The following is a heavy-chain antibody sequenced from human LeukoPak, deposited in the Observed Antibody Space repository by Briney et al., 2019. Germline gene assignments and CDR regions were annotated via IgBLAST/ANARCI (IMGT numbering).Heavy chain of an antibody. J-gene: IGHJ5*02. CDR2: IYSSRST. CDR3: ARLLNWFDP. V-gene: IGHV4-59*08. CDR1: GTSINSYY. Sequence: SETLSLTCAVSGTSINSYYWSWIRQPPGKGLEWIGYIYSSRSTNYNPSLKSRVTISVDSSKNQFSLKLSSVTAADTAVYYCARLLNWFDPWGQGTLVTVSS.